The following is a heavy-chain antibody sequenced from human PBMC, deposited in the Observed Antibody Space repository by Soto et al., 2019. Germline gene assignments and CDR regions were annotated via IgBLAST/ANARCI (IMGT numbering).Heavy chain of an antibody. V-gene: IGHV3-30*18. D-gene: IGHD3-9*01. CDR1: GFTFSSYG. CDR3: AKSGPRDILTGYYPN. Sequence: QVQLVESEGGVVQPGRSLRLSCAASGFTFSSYGMHWVRQAPGKGLEWVAVISYDGSNKYYADSVKGRFTISRDNSKNTLYQQMNSLRAEDTAVYYCAKSGPRDILTGYYPNWGQGTLVTVSS. J-gene: IGHJ4*02. CDR2: ISYDGSNK.